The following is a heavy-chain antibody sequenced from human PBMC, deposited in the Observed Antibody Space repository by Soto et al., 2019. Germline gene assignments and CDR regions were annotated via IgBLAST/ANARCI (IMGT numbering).Heavy chain of an antibody. CDR2: IIPIFGTA. Sequence: QVQLVQSGAEVKKPGSSVKVSCKASGGTFSSYAISWVRQAPGQGLEWMGGIIPIFGTANYAQKFQGRVTITSDESTSTAYMELSSLRSEDTVVYYCARAPRPEERGYSGYDFLPQTYYYYGMDVWGQGTTVTVSS. J-gene: IGHJ6*02. V-gene: IGHV1-69*01. CDR3: ARAPRPEERGYSGYDFLPQTYYYYGMDV. D-gene: IGHD5-12*01. CDR1: GGTFSSYA.